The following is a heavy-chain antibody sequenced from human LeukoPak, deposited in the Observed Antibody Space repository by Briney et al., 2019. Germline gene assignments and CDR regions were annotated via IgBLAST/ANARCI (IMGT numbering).Heavy chain of an antibody. CDR2: TYYRSKWYN. V-gene: IGHV6-1*01. D-gene: IGHD3-22*01. CDR1: GDSVSSNSAA. Sequence: SQTLSLTCAISGDSVSSNSAAWNWIRQSPSRGLEWLGRTYYRSKWYNDYAVSVKSRITINPDTSKNQFSLQLNSVTPEDTAVYYCAREPGRSATMNMVSWFDPWGQGTLVTVSS. CDR3: AREPGRSATMNMVSWFDP. J-gene: IGHJ5*02.